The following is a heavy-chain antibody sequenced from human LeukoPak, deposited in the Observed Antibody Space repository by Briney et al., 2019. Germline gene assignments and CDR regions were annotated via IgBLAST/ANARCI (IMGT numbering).Heavy chain of an antibody. CDR1: GLTFYDHA. CDR2: IRGDGGST. CDR3: AKAYSSSWDPYYGMDV. J-gene: IGHJ6*02. D-gene: IGHD6-13*01. V-gene: IGHV3-43*02. Sequence: GGSLRLSRAVSGLTFYDHAMEWVRQPPGRGLEWFSFIRGDGGSTYYADSVKGRFTLSRDNSNNSLYLQIKSLRTDDTALYCCAKAYSSSWDPYYGMDVWGQGTTVTVSS.